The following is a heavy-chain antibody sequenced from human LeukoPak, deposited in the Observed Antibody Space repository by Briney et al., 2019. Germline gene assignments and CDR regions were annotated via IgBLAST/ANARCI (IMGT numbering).Heavy chain of an antibody. CDR1: GFTFSSYV. Sequence: PGGSLRLSCAASGFTFSSYVMHWVRQAPGKGLEWVAVILFDGSNKYHADSVKGRFTISRDNSKNTLYLQMNSLRAEDTALYYCAKGTSSGWSGYGMDVWGQGTTVTVSS. CDR3: AKGTSSGWSGYGMDV. J-gene: IGHJ6*02. D-gene: IGHD6-19*01. CDR2: ILFDGSNK. V-gene: IGHV3-30*18.